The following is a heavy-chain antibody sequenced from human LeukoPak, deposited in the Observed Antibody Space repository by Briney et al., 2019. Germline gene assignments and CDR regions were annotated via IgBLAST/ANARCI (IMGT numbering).Heavy chain of an antibody. J-gene: IGHJ4*02. Sequence: GASLKISCKGSGYSFTSYWIGWVRQMPGKGLEWMGIIYPGDSDTRYSPSFQGQVTISADKSISTAYLQWSSLKASDTAMYYCARQDHYYDSSGYSYYFDYWGQGTLVTVSS. CDR2: IYPGDSDT. D-gene: IGHD3-22*01. CDR1: GYSFTSYW. CDR3: ARQDHYYDSSGYSYYFDY. V-gene: IGHV5-51*01.